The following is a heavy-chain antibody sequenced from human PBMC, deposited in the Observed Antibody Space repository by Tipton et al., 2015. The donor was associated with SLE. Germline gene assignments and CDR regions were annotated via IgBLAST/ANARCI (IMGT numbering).Heavy chain of an antibody. J-gene: IGHJ4*02. CDR2: IRYDGSNK. CDR1: GFTFNNYG. V-gene: IGHV3-30*02. CDR3: VSQRCSGDTCPGV. D-gene: IGHD2-15*01. Sequence: SLRLSCAASGFTFNNYGMHWVRQAPGKGLEWVAFIRYDGSNKSYADSVKGRFTISRDNSKNTMYLEMNSLRTEDTAVFYCVSQRCSGDTCPGVWGQGTLVTVSS.